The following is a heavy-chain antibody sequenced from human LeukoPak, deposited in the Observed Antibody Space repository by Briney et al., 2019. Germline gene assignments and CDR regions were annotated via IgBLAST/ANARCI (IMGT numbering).Heavy chain of an antibody. CDR1: GFTFSSYG. D-gene: IGHD3-22*01. J-gene: IGHJ4*02. V-gene: IGHV3-30*18. CDR2: ISYDGSNK. Sequence: PGRSLRLSCAASGFTFSSYGMRWVRQAPGKGLEWVAVISYDGSNKYYADPVKGRFTISRDNSKNTLYLQMNSLRAEDTAVYYCAKGSDYYDSSGYQPLFDYWGQGTLVTVSS. CDR3: AKGSDYYDSSGYQPLFDY.